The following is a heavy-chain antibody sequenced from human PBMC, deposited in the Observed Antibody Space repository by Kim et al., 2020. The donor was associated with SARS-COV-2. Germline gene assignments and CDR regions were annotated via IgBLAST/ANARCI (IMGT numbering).Heavy chain of an antibody. V-gene: IGHV3-48*04. D-gene: IGHD1-26*01. Sequence: GGSLRLSCAASGFTFSSYSMNWVRQAPGKGLEWVSYISSSSSTIYYSDSVKGRFTISRDNAKNSLYLQMNSLRAEDTAVYYCAREEYYPTRYFDYWGQGTLVTVSS. CDR3: AREEYYPTRYFDY. CDR2: ISSSSSTI. CDR1: GFTFSSYS. J-gene: IGHJ4*02.